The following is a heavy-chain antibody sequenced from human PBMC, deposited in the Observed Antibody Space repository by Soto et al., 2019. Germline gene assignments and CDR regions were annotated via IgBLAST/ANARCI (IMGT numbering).Heavy chain of an antibody. CDR1: GYSFTSYW. D-gene: IGHD6-19*01. V-gene: IGHV5-51*01. Sequence: GESLKISCKGSGYSFTSYWIGWVRQMPGKGLEWMGIIYPGDSDTRYSPSFQGQVTISADKSISTAYLQWSSLKASDTAMYYCARRPRIAVAAYYPSDYYYGMDVWGQGTTVTVSS. CDR3: ARRPRIAVAAYYPSDYYYGMDV. J-gene: IGHJ6*02. CDR2: IYPGDSDT.